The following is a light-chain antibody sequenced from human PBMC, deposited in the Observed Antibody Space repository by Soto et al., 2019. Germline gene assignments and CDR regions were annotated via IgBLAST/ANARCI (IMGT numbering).Light chain of an antibody. Sequence: DIQMTQSPSSLSASVGDRFTITFRASQSISSWLAWYQQKPGKAPKLLIYKASSLESGVPSRFSGSGSGTEFTLTISSLQPDDFATYYCQQLNSYPITFGQGTRLEIK. CDR1: QSISSW. J-gene: IGKJ5*01. CDR3: QQLNSYPIT. CDR2: KAS. V-gene: IGKV1-5*03.